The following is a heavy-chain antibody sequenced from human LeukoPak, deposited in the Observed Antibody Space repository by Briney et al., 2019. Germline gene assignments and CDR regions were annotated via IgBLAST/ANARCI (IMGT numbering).Heavy chain of an antibody. J-gene: IGHJ4*02. CDR3: ARDRRYCGGDCQHFDY. Sequence: SETLSLTCAVYGGSFSGYYWSWIRQPPGKGLEWIGEINHSGSTNYNPSLKSRVTISVDTSKNQFSLKLSSVTAADTAVYYCARDRRYCGGDCQHFDYWGQGTLVTVSS. CDR2: INHSGST. V-gene: IGHV4-34*01. CDR1: GGSFSGYY. D-gene: IGHD2-21*02.